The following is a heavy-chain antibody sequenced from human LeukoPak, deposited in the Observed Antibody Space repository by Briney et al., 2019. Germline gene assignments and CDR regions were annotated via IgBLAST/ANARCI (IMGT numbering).Heavy chain of an antibody. CDR1: SRSISNYY. V-gene: IGHV4-59*01. J-gene: IGHJ4*02. D-gene: IGHD4-23*01. CDR2: IYYSGGT. CDR3: AREPLGDYGGNSGFDY. Sequence: SETLSLTCTVSSRSISNYYWSWLRQPPGKGLEWIGYIYYSGGTNYNPSLKSRLTISVDTSKNQFSLKLTSVTAADTAVYYCAREPLGDYGGNSGFDYWGQGSLVTVSS.